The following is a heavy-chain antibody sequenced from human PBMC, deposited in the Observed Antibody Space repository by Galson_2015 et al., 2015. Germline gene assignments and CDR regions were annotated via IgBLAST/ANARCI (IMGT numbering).Heavy chain of an antibody. Sequence: SVKVSCKASGYTFTSYDINWVRQATGQGLEWMGWMDPNSGNTGYAQKFQGRVTMTRNTSISTAYMELSSLRSEDTAVYYCARGGSDRDHEAFDIWGQGTMATVSS. CDR1: GYTFTSYD. CDR2: MDPNSGNT. J-gene: IGHJ3*02. CDR3: ARGGSDRDHEAFDI. D-gene: IGHD5-24*01. V-gene: IGHV1-8*01.